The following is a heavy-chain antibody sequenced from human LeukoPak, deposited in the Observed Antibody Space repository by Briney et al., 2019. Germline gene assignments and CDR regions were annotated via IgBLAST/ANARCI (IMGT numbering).Heavy chain of an antibody. CDR1: GYTFTSYD. CDR3: ARDLGNYYDSSGYYNTFDY. J-gene: IGHJ4*02. Sequence: ASVKVSCKASGYTFTSYDINWVRQATGQGLEWMGWMNPNSGNTGYAQKFQGRVTITRNTSISTAYMELSRLRSDDTAVYYCARDLGNYYDSSGYYNTFDYWGQGTLVTVSS. V-gene: IGHV1-8*03. D-gene: IGHD3-22*01. CDR2: MNPNSGNT.